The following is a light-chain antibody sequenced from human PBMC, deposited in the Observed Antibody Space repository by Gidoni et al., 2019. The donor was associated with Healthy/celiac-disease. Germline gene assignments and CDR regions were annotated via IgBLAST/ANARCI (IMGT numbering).Light chain of an antibody. Sequence: EIVLTPSPGTLSLSPGERATLSCRASQSVSSSHLAWYQQKPGQAPRPLIYGASSRATGIPDRLSGSGSGTDFTLTISRLEPEDFAVYYCQQYDSSPQGSFGQGTKLEIK. V-gene: IGKV3-20*01. J-gene: IGKJ2*04. CDR1: QSVSSSH. CDR3: QQYDSSPQGS. CDR2: GAS.